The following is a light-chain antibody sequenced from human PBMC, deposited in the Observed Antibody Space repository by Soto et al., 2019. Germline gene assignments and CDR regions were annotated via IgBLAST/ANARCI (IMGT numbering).Light chain of an antibody. J-gene: IGKJ1*01. CDR2: GAS. Sequence: EIVLTQSPGTLSLSPGERATLSCRASQSVRSSYLAWYQQKPGQAPRLLIYGASSRATGIPDRFSGSGSGTDFTLTISRLEPEDFAVYYCQQYGSSPSTVGQGTKVDI. V-gene: IGKV3-20*01. CDR3: QQYGSSPST. CDR1: QSVRSSY.